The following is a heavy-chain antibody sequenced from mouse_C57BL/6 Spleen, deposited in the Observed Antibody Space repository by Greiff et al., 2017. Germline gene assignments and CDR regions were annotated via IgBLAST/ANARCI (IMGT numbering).Heavy chain of an antibody. Sequence: VQLQQSGAELVKPGASVKLSCKASGYTFTEYTIHWVKQRSGQGLEWIGWFYPGSGSIKYNEKFKDKATLTADKSSSTVYMELSRLTSEDSAVYFCARHEEGIYHYYGSNYAMDYWGQGTSVTVSS. CDR2: FYPGSGSI. CDR1: GYTFTEYT. V-gene: IGHV1-62-2*01. CDR3: ARHEEGIYHYYGSNYAMDY. D-gene: IGHD1-1*01. J-gene: IGHJ4*01.